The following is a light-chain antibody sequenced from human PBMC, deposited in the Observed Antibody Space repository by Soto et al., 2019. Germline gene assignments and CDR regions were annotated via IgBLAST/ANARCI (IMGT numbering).Light chain of an antibody. Sequence: EIGVTQSTLSLSVTPGEPASIACRSSQNLLHSDGYNYLDWYLQKPGQSPQLLIFLGSYRASGVPDRFSGSGSGTDFTLSISRVEAEDVGVYYCMQAVYTRKCGPGTKGDIK. CDR2: LGS. V-gene: IGKV2-28*01. CDR1: QNLLHSDGYNY. J-gene: IGKJ1*01. CDR3: MQAVYTRK.